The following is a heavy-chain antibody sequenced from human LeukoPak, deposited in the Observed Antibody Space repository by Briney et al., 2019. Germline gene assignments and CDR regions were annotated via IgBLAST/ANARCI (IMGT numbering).Heavy chain of an antibody. Sequence: KSSETLSLTCTVSGYSISSGYHRGWIRQPPGKGLEWIGSIYHSGSTYYNPSLKSRVTISVDTSKNQFSLKLRSVTAADTAVYYCARAFQERTYYYYYYYMDVWGKGTTVTVSS. D-gene: IGHD1-1*01. CDR1: GYSISSGYH. J-gene: IGHJ6*03. V-gene: IGHV4-38-2*02. CDR2: IYHSGST. CDR3: ARAFQERTYYYYYYYMDV.